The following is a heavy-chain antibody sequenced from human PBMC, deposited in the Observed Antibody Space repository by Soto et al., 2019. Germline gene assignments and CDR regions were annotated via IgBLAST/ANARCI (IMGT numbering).Heavy chain of an antibody. D-gene: IGHD6-19*01. CDR1: GFTFSSYA. CDR3: AKRFDRGCPDY. CDR2: IGESGGST. Sequence: EVQLLESGGGLVQPGGSLRLSCAASGFTFSSYALSWVRQAPGKGLEWVSIIGESGGSTFYADSVTGRCTISRDNSKNTLYLQMNNLRAEDTAVYYCAKRFDRGCPDYWGQGTLVTVSS. J-gene: IGHJ4*02. V-gene: IGHV3-23*01.